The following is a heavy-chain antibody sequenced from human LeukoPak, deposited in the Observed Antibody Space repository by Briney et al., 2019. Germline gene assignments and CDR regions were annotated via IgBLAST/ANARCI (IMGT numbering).Heavy chain of an antibody. CDR1: GFTVSSNY. V-gene: IGHV3-66*01. CDR2: IYSGAAT. Sequence: GGSLRLSCAASGFTVSSNYMSWVRQAPGKGLEWVSVIYSGAATYYADSVKGRFTIYRDTSKSTLYLQMNTLRADDTAVYYCARGWFRLDYWGQGTLVAVSS. D-gene: IGHD2-15*01. J-gene: IGHJ4*02. CDR3: ARGWFRLDY.